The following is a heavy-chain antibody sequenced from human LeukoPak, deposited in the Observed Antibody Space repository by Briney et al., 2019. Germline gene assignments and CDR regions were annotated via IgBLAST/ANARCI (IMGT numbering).Heavy chain of an antibody. J-gene: IGHJ3*02. D-gene: IGHD3-22*01. CDR1: GFTFSSYE. V-gene: IGHV3-48*03. CDR2: ISSSGSTI. Sequence: GGSLRLSCAASGFTFSSYEMNWVRQAPGKGLEWVSYISSSGSTIYYADSVKGRFTISRDNAKNSLYLQMNSLRAEDTAVYYCARDLYYYDSDAFDIWGQGTMVTVSS. CDR3: ARDLYYYDSDAFDI.